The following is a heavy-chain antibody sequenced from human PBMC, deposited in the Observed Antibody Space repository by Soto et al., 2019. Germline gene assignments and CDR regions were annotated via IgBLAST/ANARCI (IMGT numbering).Heavy chain of an antibody. V-gene: IGHV4-59*01. CDR1: GGSISSYY. D-gene: IGHD6-19*01. CDR3: ATYVPDKLAVAGTSDAFDI. Sequence: PETLSLTCTVSGGSISSYYWSWIRQPPGKGLEWIADIYYSGSTNYSPSLKSRVTISVDTSKNQFSLNLSSVTAADTAVYFCATYVPDKLAVAGTSDAFDIWGQGTMVTVSS. J-gene: IGHJ3*02. CDR2: IYYSGST.